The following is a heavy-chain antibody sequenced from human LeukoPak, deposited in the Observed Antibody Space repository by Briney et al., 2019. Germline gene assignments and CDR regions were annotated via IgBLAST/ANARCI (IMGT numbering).Heavy chain of an antibody. D-gene: IGHD5-18*01. CDR2: ISSSSSYI. J-gene: IGHJ4*02. V-gene: IGHV3-21*01. Sequence: GGSLRLSCAASGFTFSSYSMNWVRQAPGKGLEWVSSISSSSSYIYYADTVKGRFTISRDNSKNTLYLQMNSLRAEDTAVYYCARALVDTAMVDYWGQGTLVTVSS. CDR3: ARALVDTAMVDY. CDR1: GFTFSSYS.